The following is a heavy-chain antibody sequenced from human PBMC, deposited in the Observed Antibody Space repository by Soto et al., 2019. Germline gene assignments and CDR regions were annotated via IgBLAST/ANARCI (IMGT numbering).Heavy chain of an antibody. Sequence: QVQLVESGGGLVKPGGSLRLSCAACGFAFSDYYMSWIRQAPGKGLEYISYISSSSGSTNYADSVKGRFTISRDNAKNSLYLQMSSLRAEDTAVYYCARDRGGYDRLYYYHGMDVWGQGTTVTVSS. J-gene: IGHJ6*02. CDR1: GFAFSDYY. CDR3: ARDRGGYDRLYYYHGMDV. V-gene: IGHV3-11*06. D-gene: IGHD5-12*01. CDR2: ISSSSGST.